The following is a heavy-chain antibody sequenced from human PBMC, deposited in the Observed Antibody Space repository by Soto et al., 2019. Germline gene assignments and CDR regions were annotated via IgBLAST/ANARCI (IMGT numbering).Heavy chain of an antibody. V-gene: IGHV1-69*01. J-gene: IGHJ4*02. CDR2: IIPIFGTA. CDR1: GGTFSSYA. CDR3: GRGRELYGDIVATTRLSGEIYYFGY. D-gene: IGHD5-12*01. Sequence: QVQLVQSGAEVKKPGSSVKVSCKASGGTFSSYAISWVRQAPGQGLEWMGGIIPIFGTANYAQKFQGRVTITADESTSTAYMELSSLRSEDTAVYYCGRGRELYGDIVATTRLSGEIYYFGYWGQGTLVTVSS.